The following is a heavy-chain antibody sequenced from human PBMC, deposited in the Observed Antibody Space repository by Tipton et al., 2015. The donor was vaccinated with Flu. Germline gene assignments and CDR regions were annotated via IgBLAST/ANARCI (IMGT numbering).Heavy chain of an antibody. J-gene: IGHJ6*03. Sequence: TLSLTCTVSGGSISSYYWSWIRQPAGKGLEWIGRIYTSGSTNYNPSLKSRVTMPVDTSKNQFSLKLSSVTAADTAVYYCARHSGHDYYYHYYMDVWGKGTTVTVSS. CDR1: GGSISSYY. V-gene: IGHV4-4*07. CDR3: ARHSGHDYYYHYYMDV. CDR2: IYTSGST. D-gene: IGHD6-19*01.